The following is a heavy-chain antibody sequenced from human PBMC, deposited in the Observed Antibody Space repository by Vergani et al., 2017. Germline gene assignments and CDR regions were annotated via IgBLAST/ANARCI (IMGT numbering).Heavy chain of an antibody. CDR2: MNPKSGNT. V-gene: IGHV1-8*01. CDR3: AKSTYYYDSSGYSSAYDY. D-gene: IGHD3-22*01. CDR1: GYNFTSFD. J-gene: IGHJ4*02. Sequence: QEQLVQSGAEVRKPGASVKVSCKASGYNFTSFDINWVRLATGQGLEWMGWMNPKSGNTAYAAKFQGRITMTRDTSISTAYMELSRLRSDDTAVYYCAKSTYYYDSSGYSSAYDYWGQGTLVTVSS.